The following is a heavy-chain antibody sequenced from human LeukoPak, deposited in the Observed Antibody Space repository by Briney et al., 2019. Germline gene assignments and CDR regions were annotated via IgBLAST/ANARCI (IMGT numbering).Heavy chain of an antibody. J-gene: IGHJ4*02. CDR3: AKDFPYYYDTSGYYQDS. CDR2: ISGSGGST. V-gene: IGHV3-23*01. D-gene: IGHD3-22*01. Sequence: GGSLRLSCAASGFTFSDYYMSWIRQAPGKGLEWVSGISGSGGSTYYADSVKGRFTISRDNSKNTLYLQMNSLRAEDTAVYYCAKDFPYYYDTSGYYQDSWGQGTLVTVSS. CDR1: GFTFSDYY.